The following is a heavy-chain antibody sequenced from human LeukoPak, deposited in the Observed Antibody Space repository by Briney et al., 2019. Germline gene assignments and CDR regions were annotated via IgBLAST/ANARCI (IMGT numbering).Heavy chain of an antibody. V-gene: IGHV1-69*13. CDR1: GYTFTGYY. D-gene: IGHD6-13*01. Sequence: GASVKVSCKASGYTFTGYYMHWVRQAPGQGLEWMGGIIPIFGTANYAQKFQGRVTITADESTSTAYMELSSLRSEDTAVYYCARGEDSSWYNNYWGQGTLVTVSS. CDR2: IIPIFGTA. J-gene: IGHJ4*02. CDR3: ARGEDSSWYNNY.